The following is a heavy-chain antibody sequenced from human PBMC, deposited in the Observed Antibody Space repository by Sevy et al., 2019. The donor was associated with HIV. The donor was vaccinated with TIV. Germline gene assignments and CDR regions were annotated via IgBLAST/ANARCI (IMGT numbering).Heavy chain of an antibody. CDR3: ARRYFYDSGGSTVFDY. J-gene: IGHJ4*02. Sequence: SETLSLTCTVSGVSISSFYWSWIRQPPGKGLEWIGNIYYSGSTNYNPSLKSRVTISVDTSKNQFSLKLSSVTAADTAVYYCARRYFYDSGGSTVFDYWGQGTLVTVSS. CDR1: GVSISSFY. D-gene: IGHD3-22*01. CDR2: IYYSGST. V-gene: IGHV4-59*13.